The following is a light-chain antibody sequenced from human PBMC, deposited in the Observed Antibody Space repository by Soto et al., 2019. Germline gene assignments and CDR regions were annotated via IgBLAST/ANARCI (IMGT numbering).Light chain of an antibody. CDR3: AAWDDSVNGHWV. J-gene: IGLJ3*02. CDR2: DVT. V-gene: IGLV2-14*01. Sequence: QSVLTQPASVSGSPGQSITISCTGTSSDIGDYDYVSWYQHLPGKAPKLLIFDVTHRPSGVSDRFSGSKSGNTASLTISGVRPEDEADYHCAAWDDSVNGHWVFGGGTKLTVL. CDR1: SSDIGDYDY.